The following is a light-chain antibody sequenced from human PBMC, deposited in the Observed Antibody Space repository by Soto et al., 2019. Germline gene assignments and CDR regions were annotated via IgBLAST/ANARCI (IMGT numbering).Light chain of an antibody. J-gene: IGKJ3*01. CDR3: QQYNNWPL. CDR2: GAS. V-gene: IGKV3-15*01. CDR1: QSVDGN. Sequence: EIVLTQSPGNLSLSPGERATLSCRASQSVDGNYLAWYLQIPGQAPRLLIYGASTRATGIPARFSGSGSGTEFTLTISSLQSEDFAVYYCQQYNNWPLFGPGTKVDIK.